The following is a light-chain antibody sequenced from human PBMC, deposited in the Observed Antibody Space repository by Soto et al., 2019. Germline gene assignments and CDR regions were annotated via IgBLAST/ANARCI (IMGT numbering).Light chain of an antibody. CDR1: QSVSSS. CDR2: GAS. Sequence: EIVMTQSPATLSVSPGERATLSCRASQSVSSSLAWYQQKPGQAPRLLIYGASTRATGIPARFSGSRSGTEFTLTISSLQSEDFAVYYCQQYNNWPALTFGGGTKVEIK. J-gene: IGKJ4*01. CDR3: QQYNNWPALT. V-gene: IGKV3-15*01.